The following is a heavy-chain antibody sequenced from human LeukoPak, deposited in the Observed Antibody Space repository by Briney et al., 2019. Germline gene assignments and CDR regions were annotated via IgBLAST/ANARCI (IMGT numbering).Heavy chain of an antibody. D-gene: IGHD3-10*01. J-gene: IGHJ4*02. CDR1: GYTFIGYY. CDR2: INPSGGGT. CDR3: ARSDDSHGSDY. V-gene: IGHV1-46*01. Sequence: GASVKVSCKASGYTFIGYYIHWVRQAPGQGLEWMGIINPSGGGTSYAQKFQGRVTMTRDTSTSTVYMELSSLISEDTALYYCARSDDSHGSDYWGQGTLVTVSS.